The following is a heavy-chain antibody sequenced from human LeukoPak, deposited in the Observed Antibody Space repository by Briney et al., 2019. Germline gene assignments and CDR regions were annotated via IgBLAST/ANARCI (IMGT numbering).Heavy chain of an antibody. J-gene: IGHJ4*02. CDR3: ARVLAYALDY. Sequence: PGGSLRLSCAASGFTVSSNYMSWVRQAPGKGLEWVSVIFGGGSTYYADSVKGRFTISRDNSKNTLYLQMNSLRAEDTAVYYCARVLAYALDYWGQGTLVTVSS. D-gene: IGHD3-3*02. CDR1: GFTVSSNY. V-gene: IGHV3-53*01. CDR2: IFGGGST.